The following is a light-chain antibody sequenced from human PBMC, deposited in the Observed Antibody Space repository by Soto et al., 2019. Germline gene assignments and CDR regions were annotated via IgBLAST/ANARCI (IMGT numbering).Light chain of an antibody. CDR3: SSYTSNTTTYV. J-gene: IGLJ1*01. Sequence: QSALTQPASVSGSPGQSIAISCTGTSSDVGAYNYVSWYQQHPGKAPKLVIYDVTNRPSGVSDRFSGSKSGNTASPTISGLQAEDEADYYCSSYTSNTTTYVFGAGTKVTVL. CDR2: DVT. V-gene: IGLV2-14*01. CDR1: SSDVGAYNY.